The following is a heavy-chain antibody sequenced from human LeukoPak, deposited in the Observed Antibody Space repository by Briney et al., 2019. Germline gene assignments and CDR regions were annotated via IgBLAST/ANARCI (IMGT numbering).Heavy chain of an antibody. CDR2: IYYSGST. Sequence: SETLSLTCTVSGGSVSSGRYYWSWIRQPPGKGLEWIGYIYYSGSTTYNPSLKSRVTISVDTSKNKFSLKLSSVTAADTAVYYCARVPISTTARGYFDYWGQGTLVTVSS. CDR3: ARVPISTTARGYFDY. V-gene: IGHV4-61*01. D-gene: IGHD4-17*01. J-gene: IGHJ4*02. CDR1: GGSVSSGRYY.